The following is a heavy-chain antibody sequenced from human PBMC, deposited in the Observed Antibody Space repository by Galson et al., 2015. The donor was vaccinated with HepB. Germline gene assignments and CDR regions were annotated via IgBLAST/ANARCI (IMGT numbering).Heavy chain of an antibody. J-gene: IGHJ2*01. CDR2: IIPMFGSA. D-gene: IGHD4-11*01. Sequence: SVKVSCKASGGTFSRYAISWVRQAPGQGLEWMGVIIPMFGSANYAQSFQGRVRINADKSTTTAYMELNSLRSEDTAVYYCARQEIHSNYDRPLAWYFDLWGRGTLVTVSS. CDR3: ARQEIHSNYDRPLAWYFDL. CDR1: GGTFSRYA. V-gene: IGHV1-69*06.